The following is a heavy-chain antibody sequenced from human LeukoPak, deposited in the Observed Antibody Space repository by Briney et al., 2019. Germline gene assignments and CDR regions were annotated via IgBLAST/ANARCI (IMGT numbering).Heavy chain of an antibody. CDR2: IFYSGTT. V-gene: IGHV4-31*03. D-gene: IGHD7-27*01. Sequence: PSQTLSLTCTVSGGSFSSVGYYWSWIRQHPGKGLEWIGYIFYSGTTYYNPSLKSRVIISVDASKNQFSLRLSSVTAADTAVYYCARDLGGLGKIDYWGQGTLVTVSS. CDR3: ARDLGGLGKIDY. J-gene: IGHJ4*02. CDR1: GGSFSSVGYY.